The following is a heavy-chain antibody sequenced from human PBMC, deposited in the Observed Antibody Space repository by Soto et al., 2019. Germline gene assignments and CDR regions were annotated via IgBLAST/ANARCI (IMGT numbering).Heavy chain of an antibody. J-gene: IGHJ4*02. CDR1: GFSFSSYW. D-gene: IGHD4-4*01. Sequence: EVQLVESGGGLVQPGGSLRLSCAASGFSFSSYWMHWVRRAPGKGLVWVSRITSDGSSTSYADSVKGRFTISRDNAKNTLDLQMNSLRVEDTAVYYCAREIDYTLDYWGQGTLVTVSS. CDR2: ITSDGSST. V-gene: IGHV3-74*01. CDR3: AREIDYTLDY.